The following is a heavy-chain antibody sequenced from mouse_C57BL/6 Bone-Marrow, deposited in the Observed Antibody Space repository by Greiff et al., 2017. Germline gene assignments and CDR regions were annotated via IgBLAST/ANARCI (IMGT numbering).Heavy chain of an antibody. CDR1: GFTFSSYG. V-gene: IGHV5-6*01. CDR3: ARRRVTRYYYAMDY. Sequence: EVQLQQSGGDLVKPGGSLKLSCAASGFTFSSYGMSWVRQTPDKRLEWVATISSGGSYTYYPDSVKGRFTISRDNAKKTLYLQMSSLRSEDTALYYCARRRVTRYYYAMDYWGQGTSVTVSS. J-gene: IGHJ4*01. D-gene: IGHD2-5*01. CDR2: ISSGGSYT.